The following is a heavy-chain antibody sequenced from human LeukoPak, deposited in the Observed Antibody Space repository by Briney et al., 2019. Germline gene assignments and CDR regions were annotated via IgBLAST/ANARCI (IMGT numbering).Heavy chain of an antibody. Sequence: ASVTVSFKASGYTFARFGITWVRQAPGQGLEGVGWISAYNGNTHFAQRLQDRVSMTTDTSTSTAYMELRSLRFDDTAIYYCARRSGVESFDYWGQGTLVTVSS. J-gene: IGHJ4*02. D-gene: IGHD2-15*01. CDR3: ARRSGVESFDY. CDR2: ISAYNGNT. CDR1: GYTFARFG. V-gene: IGHV1-18*01.